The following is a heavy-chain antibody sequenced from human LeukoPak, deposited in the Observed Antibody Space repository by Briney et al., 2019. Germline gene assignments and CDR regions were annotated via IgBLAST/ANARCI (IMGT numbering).Heavy chain of an antibody. CDR2: INWNGGST. D-gene: IGHD3-22*01. V-gene: IGHV3-20*04. Sequence: PGGSLRLSCAASGFTFDDYGMSWVRQAPGKGLEWVSGINWNGGSTGYADSVKGRFTISRDNAKNSLYLQMNSLRAEDTALYSFARIPYDSRGYYDYWGQGTLVTVSS. CDR1: GFTFDDYG. CDR3: ARIPYDSRGYYDY. J-gene: IGHJ4*02.